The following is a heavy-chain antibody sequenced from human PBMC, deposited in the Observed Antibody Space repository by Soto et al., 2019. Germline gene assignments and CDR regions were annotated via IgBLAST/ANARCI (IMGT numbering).Heavy chain of an antibody. CDR1: GFTFSSYA. D-gene: IGHD3-10*01. CDR2: ISGSGGST. V-gene: IGHV3-23*01. J-gene: IGHJ4*02. CDR3: ATASGWFGEFDY. Sequence: EVHLLESGGGLVQPGGSLRLSCAASGFTFSSYAMSWVRQAPGKGLEWVSAISGSGGSTYYADSVKGRFTISRDNSKNTLYLQMNSLRAEDTAVYYCATASGWFGEFDYWGQGTLGTVSS.